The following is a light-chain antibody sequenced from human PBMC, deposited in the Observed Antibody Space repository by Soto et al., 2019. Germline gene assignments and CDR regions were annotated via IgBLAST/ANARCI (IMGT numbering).Light chain of an antibody. V-gene: IGLV2-14*03. CDR1: MRDVGAYNL. J-gene: IGLJ2*01. CDR2: DDH. CDR3: ATWDLTLSAGVL. Sequence: QSALTQPASVSGSAGQSITISCSGTMRDVGAYNLVSWYQQHPGTAPKLIIYDDHQRPSGIPDRFSASKSGTSATLDITGLQPADEADYYCATWDLTLSAGVLFGGGTKLTVL.